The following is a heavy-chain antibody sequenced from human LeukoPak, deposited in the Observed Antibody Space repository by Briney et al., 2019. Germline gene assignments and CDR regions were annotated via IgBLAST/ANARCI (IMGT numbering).Heavy chain of an antibody. V-gene: IGHV4-30-4*01. CDR1: GGSISSSGYY. CDR3: ASAPISAAGFSFYFYGMDV. D-gene: IGHD6-13*01. Sequence: SQTLSLTCSVSGGSISSSGYYWNWIRQPPGRGLEWIGSMSYSGSTFYSPSLKSRVSMSLDKSKSQFPLRVSSVRAADTAVYYCASAPISAAGFSFYFYGMDVWGKGTTVTVSS. CDR2: MSYSGST. J-gene: IGHJ6*04.